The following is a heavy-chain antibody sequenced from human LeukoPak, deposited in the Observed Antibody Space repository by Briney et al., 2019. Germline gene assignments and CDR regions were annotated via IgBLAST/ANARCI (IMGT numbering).Heavy chain of an antibody. D-gene: IGHD3-22*01. CDR1: GRSISSYY. CDR3: AREPGFDSSGYLNWFDP. V-gene: IGHV4-59*01. CDR2: ISYSGSS. J-gene: IGHJ5*02. Sequence: SDTLSLTCTVSGRSISSYYWSWIRQPPGEGLGWVACISYSGSSKYNPSLQSPVTISVDTSKNQLSPKLSSVTAADPAVYYCAREPGFDSSGYLNWFDPWGQGTLVTVSS.